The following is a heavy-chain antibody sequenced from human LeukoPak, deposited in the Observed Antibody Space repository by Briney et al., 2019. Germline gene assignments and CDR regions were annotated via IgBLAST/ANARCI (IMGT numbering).Heavy chain of an antibody. CDR1: GGSFSSYY. V-gene: IGHV4-59*01. J-gene: IGHJ6*03. D-gene: IGHD3-10*01. CDR3: ARDSRGGYYYGSGSYQYYYYMDV. CDR2: IYYSGST. Sequence: SETLSLTCTLSGGSFSSYYWSWIRQPPGKGLEWIGYIYYSGSTNYNPSLKSRVTISVDTSKNQFSLKLSSVTAADTAVYYCARDSRGGYYYGSGSYQYYYYMDVWGKGTTVTISS.